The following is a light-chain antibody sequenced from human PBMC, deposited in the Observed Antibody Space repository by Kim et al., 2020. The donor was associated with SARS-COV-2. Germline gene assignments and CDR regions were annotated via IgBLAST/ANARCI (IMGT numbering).Light chain of an antibody. Sequence: DIRMTQSPSTLSASAGDRVTITCRASQDISTWLAWYQQKPGKAPKLLIYKASSLQSGVPSRFSGSGSGTEFTLTVSSLQPADFAIYYCQQYNTDPWTFGQGTKVDIK. CDR3: QQYNTDPWT. CDR2: KAS. V-gene: IGKV1-5*03. CDR1: QDISTW. J-gene: IGKJ1*01.